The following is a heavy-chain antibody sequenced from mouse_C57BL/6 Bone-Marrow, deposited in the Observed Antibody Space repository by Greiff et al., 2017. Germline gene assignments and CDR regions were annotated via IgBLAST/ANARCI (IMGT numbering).Heavy chain of an antibody. CDR2: IDPENGDT. Sequence: VQLQQSGAELVRPGASVKLSCTASGFNIKDYYMHWVKQRPEQGLEWIGWIDPENGDTEYASKFQGKATITADTSSNTAYLQLSSLTSEDTAVYCCTTIKETGDYFDYWGQGTTLTVSS. V-gene: IGHV14-4*01. J-gene: IGHJ2*01. CDR3: TTIKETGDYFDY. CDR1: GFNIKDYY. D-gene: IGHD4-1*01.